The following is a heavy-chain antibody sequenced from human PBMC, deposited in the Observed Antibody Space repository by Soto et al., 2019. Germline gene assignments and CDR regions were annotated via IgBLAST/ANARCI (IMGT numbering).Heavy chain of an antibody. D-gene: IGHD2-15*01. CDR3: ARQVAATALFYYNAFDV. CDR1: GYNFTNYW. Sequence: LKISCKASGYNFTNYWITWVRQMPGKGLEWMGRIDPSDSYTKYSPSFQGHVTISVDKSIDIVYLQWSNLKASDTAMYYCARQVAATALFYYNAFDVWGQGTSVTVS. CDR2: IDPSDSYT. V-gene: IGHV5-10-1*01. J-gene: IGHJ6*02.